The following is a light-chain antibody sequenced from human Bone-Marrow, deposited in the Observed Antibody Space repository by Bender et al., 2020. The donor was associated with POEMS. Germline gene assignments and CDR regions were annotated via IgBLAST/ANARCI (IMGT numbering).Light chain of an antibody. Sequence: QSALTQPASVSGSHGQSITISCTGTSSDIGGYNYVSWFQQHPGKAPKLMIYDVSTRPSGVSHRFSGSKSGNTASLTISGLQAEDEADYYCSSYTGSSTYVFGTGTMVTVL. J-gene: IGLJ1*01. V-gene: IGLV2-14*03. CDR1: SSDIGGYNY. CDR3: SSYTGSSTYV. CDR2: DVS.